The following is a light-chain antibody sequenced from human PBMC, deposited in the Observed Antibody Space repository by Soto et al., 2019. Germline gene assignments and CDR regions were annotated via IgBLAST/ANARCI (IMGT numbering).Light chain of an antibody. CDR1: SSNIGSNY. V-gene: IGLV1-47*01. CDR2: RNN. CDR3: AAWDDSLSGGV. Sequence: QSALTQPPSASGTPGQRVTISCSGSSSNIGSNYVYWYQQLPGTAPKLLIYRNNQRPSGVPDRFSGSKSGTSASLAISGLRSEDEADYYCAAWDDSLSGGVFGGGTKLTGL. J-gene: IGLJ2*01.